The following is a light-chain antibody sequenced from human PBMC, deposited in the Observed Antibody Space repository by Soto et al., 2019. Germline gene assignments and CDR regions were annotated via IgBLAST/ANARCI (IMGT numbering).Light chain of an antibody. V-gene: IGKV1-5*01. CDR1: QSISNW. CDR2: DAS. J-gene: IGKJ2*01. Sequence: DIQMTQSPSTLSASVGDRVTITCRASQSISNWLAWYQQNPGKAPKLLIYDASSLQSGVPSMFSGSGSGTEFTLTISSLQPDDSATYYCQQYESYSAFTFGQGTKLEIK. CDR3: QQYESYSAFT.